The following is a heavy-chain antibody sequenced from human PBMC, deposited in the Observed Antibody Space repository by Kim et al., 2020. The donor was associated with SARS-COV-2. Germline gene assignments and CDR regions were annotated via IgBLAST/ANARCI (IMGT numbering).Heavy chain of an antibody. CDR3: ARAGRRRITIFGVVGAFDI. CDR2: IYYSGST. Sequence: SETLSLTCTVSGGSISSGGYYWSWIRQHPGKGLEWIGYIYYSGSTYYNPSLKSRVTISVDTSKNQFSLKLSSVTAADTAVYYGARAGRRRITIFGVVGAFDIWGQGTMVPVSS. D-gene: IGHD3-3*01. J-gene: IGHJ3*02. CDR1: GGSISSGGYY. V-gene: IGHV4-31*03.